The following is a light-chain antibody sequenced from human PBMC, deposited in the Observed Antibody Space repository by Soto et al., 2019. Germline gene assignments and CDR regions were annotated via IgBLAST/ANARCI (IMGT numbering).Light chain of an antibody. CDR3: SSYTSSTPFV. CDR1: SSDVGGYNY. CDR2: DVS. Sequence: QPASVSGSPGQSITISCTGTSSDVGGYNYVSWYQQHPGKAPKLMIYDVSNRPSGVSNRFSGSKSGNTASLTISGLQAEDEADYYCSSYTSSTPFVFGTGTKLTVL. J-gene: IGLJ1*01. V-gene: IGLV2-14*01.